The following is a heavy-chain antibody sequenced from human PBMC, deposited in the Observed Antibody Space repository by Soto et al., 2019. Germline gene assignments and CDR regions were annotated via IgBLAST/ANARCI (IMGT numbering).Heavy chain of an antibody. J-gene: IGHJ3*02. CDR2: IWYDGSNK. CDR3: ASADWSSGYCAGAFDS. Sequence: PGGSLRLSCAASGFTFSSYGMHWVRQAPGKGLEWVAVIWYDGSNKYYADSVKGRFTISRDNSKNTLYLQTNSLRAEDTAVYYCASADWSSGYCAGAFDSWGQGKMVTVSS. V-gene: IGHV3-33*01. D-gene: IGHD3-22*01. CDR1: GFTFSSYG.